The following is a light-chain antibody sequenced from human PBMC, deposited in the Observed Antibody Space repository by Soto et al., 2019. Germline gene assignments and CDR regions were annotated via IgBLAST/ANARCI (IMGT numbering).Light chain of an antibody. CDR2: GAS. CDR1: QSVSSNY. CDR3: QPYDTSPRT. Sequence: EVMLTQSPGTLSLSPGERATLSCRASQSVSSNYVAWYQQKSGQAPRLLIYGASNRATGIPDRFSGSGSVTDSTSTIMGMEPEDLADYYYQPYDTSPRTFGQRTKVEFK. V-gene: IGKV3-20*01. J-gene: IGKJ1*01.